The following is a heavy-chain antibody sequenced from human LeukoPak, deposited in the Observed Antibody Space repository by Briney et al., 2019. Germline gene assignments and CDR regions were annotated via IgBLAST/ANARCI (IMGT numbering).Heavy chain of an antibody. D-gene: IGHD2-2*03. J-gene: IGHJ2*01. V-gene: IGHV4-30-2*01. CDR2: IYPRGST. Sequence: PSETLSLTCAVSGGSISSGSYSWSWIRQPPGKGLEWIGYIYPRGSTYYNPSLKSRVILSLDKSANQFSLNLSSVTAADTAVYYCARLLGSTGYAGDWYFDLWGPGALVTVSS. CDR1: GGSISSGSYS. CDR3: ARLLGSTGYAGDWYFDL.